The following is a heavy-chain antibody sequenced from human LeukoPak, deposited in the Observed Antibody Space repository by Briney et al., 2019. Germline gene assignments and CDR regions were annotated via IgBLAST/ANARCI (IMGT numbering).Heavy chain of an antibody. CDR2: IYHSGST. CDR3: ARGAARVDY. D-gene: IGHD6-6*01. CDR1: GYSISSGYY. Sequence: SETLSLTCTVSGYSISSGYYWGWIRQPPGKGLEWIGSIYHSGSTYYNPSLKSRVTISVDTSKNQFSLKLSSVTAADTAVYYCARGAARVDYWGQGTLVTVSS. V-gene: IGHV4-38-2*02. J-gene: IGHJ4*02.